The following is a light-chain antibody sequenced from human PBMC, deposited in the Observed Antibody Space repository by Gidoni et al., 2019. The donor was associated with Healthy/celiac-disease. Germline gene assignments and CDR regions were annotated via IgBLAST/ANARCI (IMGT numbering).Light chain of an antibody. CDR1: QSVSSY. Sequence: EIVLTQSPATLSLSPGERATISCRASQSVSSYLAWYQQKTGQAPRLLLHDASNRATGIPPRFSGSWSGTDFTLTISSLEPEDFAVYYCQQRSNWPPLYSFGQGTKLEIK. CDR2: DAS. V-gene: IGKV3-11*01. J-gene: IGKJ2*03. CDR3: QQRSNWPPLYS.